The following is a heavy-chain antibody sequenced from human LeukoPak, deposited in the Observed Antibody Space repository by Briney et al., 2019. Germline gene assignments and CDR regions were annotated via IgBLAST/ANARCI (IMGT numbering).Heavy chain of an antibody. CDR2: IYYSGTT. Sequence: SETLSLTCTVSGGSISSSSYYWGWIRQPPGKGLEWMGSIYYSGTTSYNPSLKSRVTISVDMSKNHFSLRLRSVTAADTAMYYCAGRTLYRGWSYYLDFWGQGSQVTVSS. J-gene: IGHJ4*02. CDR1: GGSISSSSYY. CDR3: AGRTLYRGWSYYLDF. V-gene: IGHV4-39*07. D-gene: IGHD6-19*01.